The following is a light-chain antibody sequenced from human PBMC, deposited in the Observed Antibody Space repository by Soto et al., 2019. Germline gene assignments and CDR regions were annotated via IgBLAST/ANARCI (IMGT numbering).Light chain of an antibody. Sequence: QSVLTQPPSASGTPGQRVTISCAGSSSNIGTNYVHWYQQLPGTAPKLLIYLNDQRPSRVPDRVSGSKSGTSASLATSGLRSEDEADYFCAAWDGRLDGRFVFGTGYKVTVL. CDR3: AAWDGRLDGRFV. J-gene: IGLJ1*01. V-gene: IGLV1-47*02. CDR1: SSNIGTNY. CDR2: LND.